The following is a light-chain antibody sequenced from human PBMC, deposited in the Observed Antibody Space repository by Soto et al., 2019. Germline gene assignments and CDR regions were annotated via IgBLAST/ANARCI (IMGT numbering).Light chain of an antibody. Sequence: EIILTQSPGTLSLSPGERATLSCRASQSVSSSYLAWYQRKPGQAPRLLMYGASSRATGIPDRFSGSGSGTDFTLTISRLEPEDFAVYYCQQYGSSPFTFGGGTKVDIK. CDR3: QQYGSSPFT. J-gene: IGKJ4*01. V-gene: IGKV3-20*01. CDR2: GAS. CDR1: QSVSSSY.